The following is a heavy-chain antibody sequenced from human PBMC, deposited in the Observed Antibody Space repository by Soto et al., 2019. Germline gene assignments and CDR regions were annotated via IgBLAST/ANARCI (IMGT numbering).Heavy chain of an antibody. CDR1: GYTFTGYY. CDR3: ARGVFAAYSGSSWFDP. D-gene: IGHD6-6*01. V-gene: IGHV1-2*04. CDR2: IKPNSGGT. J-gene: IGHJ5*02. Sequence: QVPLVQSGAEVKKPGASVKVSCKASGYTFTGYYMHWVRQAPGQGLEWMGWIKPNSGGTNYAQKFQGWVTMTRDTSISTAYMELRRLRSDDTAVYYCARGVFAAYSGSSWFDPWGQGTLVTVSS.